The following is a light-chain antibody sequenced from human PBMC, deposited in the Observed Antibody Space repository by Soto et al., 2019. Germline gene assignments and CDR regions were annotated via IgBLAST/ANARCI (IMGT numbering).Light chain of an antibody. CDR1: TSDVGAYDY. Sequence: QSALTQPRPVSGSPGQSVIISCTGTTSDVGAYDYVSWYQQQPGKAPKLIIYDVTKRPSGVPDRFSDSKSGNTASLTISGLQDEDEADYYSCSYAGSNTWGFGGETKLTV. V-gene: IGLV2-11*01. J-gene: IGLJ3*02. CDR3: CSYAGSNTWG. CDR2: DVT.